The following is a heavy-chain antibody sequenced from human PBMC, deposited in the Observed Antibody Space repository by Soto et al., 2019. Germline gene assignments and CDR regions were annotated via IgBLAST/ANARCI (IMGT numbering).Heavy chain of an antibody. CDR2: ISYDGSNK. V-gene: IGHV3-30*18. J-gene: IGHJ4*02. D-gene: IGHD3-10*01. CDR1: GFTFSSYG. CDR3: AKDGVAWPYGSGSSPDY. Sequence: QVQLVESGGGVVQPGRSLRLSCAASGFTFSSYGMHWVRQAPGKGLEWVAVISYDGSNKYYADSVKGRFTISRDNSKNTLYVQMNSLIAKDKAVYYCAKDGVAWPYGSGSSPDYWGQGALVTVCS.